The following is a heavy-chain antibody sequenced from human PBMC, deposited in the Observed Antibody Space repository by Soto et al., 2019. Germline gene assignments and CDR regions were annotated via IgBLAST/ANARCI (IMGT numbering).Heavy chain of an antibody. CDR2: FDPEDGET. D-gene: IGHD2-21*02. Sequence: ASVKVSCKVSGYTLTELSMHWVRQAPGKGLEWMGGFDPEDGETIYAQKFQGRVTMTEDTSTDTAYMELSSLRSEDTAVYYCATASEMKSTATPYYDVMDVCGQGTTVTVSS. V-gene: IGHV1-24*01. J-gene: IGHJ6*02. CDR3: ATASEMKSTATPYYDVMDV. CDR1: GYTLTELS.